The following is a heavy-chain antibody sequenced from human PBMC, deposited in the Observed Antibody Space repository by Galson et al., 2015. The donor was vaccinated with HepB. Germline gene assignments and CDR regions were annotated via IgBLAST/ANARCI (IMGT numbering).Heavy chain of an antibody. CDR1: GYTFNSYA. J-gene: IGHJ5*02. CDR2: INTNTRHP. D-gene: IGHD3-3*01. CDR3: ARDRWTMFEATNNWFDP. Sequence: SVKVSCKASGYTFNSYAMHWMRQAPGQGLEWMGWINTNTRHPTYAQGFTGRFVFSLDTSVTTAYLQISSLKAEDSAVYYCARDRWTMFEATNNWFDPWGQGTLVTVSS. V-gene: IGHV7-4-1*02.